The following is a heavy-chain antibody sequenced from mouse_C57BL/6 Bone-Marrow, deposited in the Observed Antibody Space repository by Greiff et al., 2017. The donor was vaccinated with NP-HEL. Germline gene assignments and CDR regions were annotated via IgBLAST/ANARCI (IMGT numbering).Heavy chain of an antibody. CDR3: ARGGYGLYYAMDY. CDR1: GYTFTSYW. V-gene: IGHV1-69*01. CDR2: IDPSGSCT. J-gene: IGHJ4*01. D-gene: IGHD2-10*02. Sequence: QVQLQQPGAELVMPGASVKLSCKASGYTFTSYWMHWVKQRPGRGLEWIGEIDPSGSCTNYNQKFKGKSTLTVDKPSSTAYMQLSSLTSEDSAVFFCARGGYGLYYAMDYWGQGTSVTVSS.